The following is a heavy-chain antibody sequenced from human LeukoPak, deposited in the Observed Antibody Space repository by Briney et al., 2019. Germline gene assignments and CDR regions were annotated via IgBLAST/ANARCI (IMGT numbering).Heavy chain of an antibody. J-gene: IGHJ4*02. Sequence: SETLSLTCTVSGGSISSYYWSWIRQPPGKGLEWIGYIYYSESTNYNPSLKSRVTISVDTSKNQFSLKLSSVTAADTAVYYCARAYYYYDNFDYWGQGTLVTVSS. CDR3: ARAYYYYDNFDY. CDR1: GGSISSYY. V-gene: IGHV4-59*01. CDR2: IYYSEST. D-gene: IGHD3-22*01.